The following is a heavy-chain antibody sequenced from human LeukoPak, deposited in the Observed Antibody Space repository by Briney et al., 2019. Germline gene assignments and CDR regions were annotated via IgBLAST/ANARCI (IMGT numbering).Heavy chain of an antibody. D-gene: IGHD5-12*01. J-gene: IGHJ4*02. CDR1: GFTFSSYA. Sequence: GRSLRLSCAASGFTFSSYAMHWVRQAPGKGLEWVAVISYDGSNKYYADSVKGRFTISRDNSKNTLYLQMNSLRAEDTAVYYCARATARGYGYSDYWGQGTLVTVSS. CDR3: ARATARGYGYSDY. CDR2: ISYDGSNK. V-gene: IGHV3-30-3*01.